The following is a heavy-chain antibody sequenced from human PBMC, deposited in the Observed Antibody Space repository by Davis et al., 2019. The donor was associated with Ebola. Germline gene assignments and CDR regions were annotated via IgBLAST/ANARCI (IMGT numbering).Heavy chain of an antibody. CDR1: RFTFSNYW. CDR2: INSDGSII. J-gene: IGHJ4*02. CDR3: AREIYDYYDSGGFDY. Sequence: GESLKISCAASRFTFSNYWMHWVRQAPGKGLVWVSRINSDGSIITYADSVKGRFTISRDNAKNTLYLQMNSLRAEDTAVYYCAREIYDYYDSGGFDYWGQGTLVTVSS. V-gene: IGHV3-74*01. D-gene: IGHD3-22*01.